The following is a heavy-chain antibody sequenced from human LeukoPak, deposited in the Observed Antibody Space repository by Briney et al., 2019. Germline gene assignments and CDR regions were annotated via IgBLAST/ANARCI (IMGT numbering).Heavy chain of an antibody. D-gene: IGHD2-15*01. V-gene: IGHV3-23*01. CDR2: ISGSGGST. Sequence: GGSLRLSCAASGFTFSSYAMSWVRQAPGKGLEWVSAISGSGGSTYYADSVKGRFTISRDNSKNTLYLQMNSLRAEDTAVYYCAKEYCSGGSCYGHSDYWGQGTLVTVSS. CDR3: AKEYCSGGSCYGHSDY. J-gene: IGHJ4*02. CDR1: GFTFSSYA.